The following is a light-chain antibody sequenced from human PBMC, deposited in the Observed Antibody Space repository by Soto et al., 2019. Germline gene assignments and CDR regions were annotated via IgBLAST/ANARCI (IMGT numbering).Light chain of an antibody. J-gene: IGLJ3*02. CDR1: SSNIGAPYD. CDR3: QSYDSSLRGSV. V-gene: IGLV1-40*01. Sequence: QYVLTQPPSVSGAPGQRVTISCSGSSSNIGAPYDVHWYQQLPGAAPKLLIYGNNNRPSAVPDRFSGSKSGTSASLAIAGLQAEDEADYYCQSYDSSLRGSVFGGGTKVTVL. CDR2: GNN.